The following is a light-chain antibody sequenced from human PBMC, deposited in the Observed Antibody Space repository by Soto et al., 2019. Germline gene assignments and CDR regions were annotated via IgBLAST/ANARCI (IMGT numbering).Light chain of an antibody. CDR3: SSYAGTNTRYL. CDR2: EVS. CDR1: NSDVGSYNF. J-gene: IGLJ1*01. Sequence: QSALTQPPSASGSPGQSVTISCTGANSDVGSYNFVSWYQQHPGRAPKLLIYEVSKRSSGVPDRFSGSKSGNTASLTVSGLQAEDEADYYCSSYAGTNTRYLFGSGTKLTVL. V-gene: IGLV2-8*01.